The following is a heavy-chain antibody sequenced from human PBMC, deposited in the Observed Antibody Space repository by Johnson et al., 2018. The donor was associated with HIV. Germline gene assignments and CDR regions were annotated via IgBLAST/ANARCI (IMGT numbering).Heavy chain of an antibody. CDR1: GFTFDDYA. D-gene: IGHD6-13*01. J-gene: IGHJ3*02. V-gene: IGHV3-9*01. CDR2: ISWNSGSI. CDR3: ARGAYSSSWHASDASDI. Sequence: VQLVESGGGVVRPGGSLRLSCAASGFTFDDYAMHWVRQAPGKGLEWGSGISWNSGSIGYADSVKGRFTISRDNSKNSLYLQMNSLRAEDTALYYCARGAYSSSWHASDASDIWGQGTMVTVSS.